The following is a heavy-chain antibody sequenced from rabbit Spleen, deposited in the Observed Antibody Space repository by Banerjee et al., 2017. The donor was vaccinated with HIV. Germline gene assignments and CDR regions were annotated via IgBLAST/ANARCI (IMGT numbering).Heavy chain of an antibody. CDR3: ARDLVGVIGWNFYL. CDR1: GFSFSNSYY. J-gene: IGHJ4*01. D-gene: IGHD1-1*01. Sequence: QSLEESGGDLVKPGASLTLTCTASGFSFSNSYYMCWVRQAPGKGLEWIACIYASSSVSNVYASWAKGRFTISKTSSTTVTLQMTSLTAADTATYFCARDLVGVIGWNFYLWGPGTLVTVS. V-gene: IGHV1S40*01. CDR2: IYASSSVSN.